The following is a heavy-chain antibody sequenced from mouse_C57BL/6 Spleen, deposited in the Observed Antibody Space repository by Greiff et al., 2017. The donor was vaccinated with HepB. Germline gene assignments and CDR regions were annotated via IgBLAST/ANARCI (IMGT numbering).Heavy chain of an antibody. D-gene: IGHD1-1*01. CDR1: GFNIQDDY. Sequence: EVQLQQSGAELVRPGASVKLSCTASGFNIQDDYMHWVKQRPEQGLEWIGWIDPENGDTEYASKFQGKATITADTSSNTAYLQLSSLTSEVTAVYYCTPYGSSLYWYFDVWGTGTTVTVSS. J-gene: IGHJ1*03. CDR3: TPYGSSLYWYFDV. V-gene: IGHV14-4*01. CDR2: IDPENGDT.